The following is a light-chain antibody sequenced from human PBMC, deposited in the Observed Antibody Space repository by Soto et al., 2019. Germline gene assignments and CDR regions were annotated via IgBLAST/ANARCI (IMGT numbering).Light chain of an antibody. J-gene: IGLJ3*02. CDR3: ATWDDSLNGVM. V-gene: IGLV1-44*01. CDR1: SSNIGGNT. Sequence: QSVLTQPPSASGAPGQRVTIICSGSSSNIGGNTVNWYQLLPGTAPKLLIYGDNQRPSGVPDRFSGSKSDTSASLAISGLQSEDEADYYCATWDDSLNGVMFGGGTKLTVL. CDR2: GDN.